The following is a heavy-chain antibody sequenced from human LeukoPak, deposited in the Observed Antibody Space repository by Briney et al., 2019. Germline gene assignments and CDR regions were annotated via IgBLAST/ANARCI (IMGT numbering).Heavy chain of an antibody. D-gene: IGHD6-13*01. CDR2: IYYSGST. J-gene: IGHJ4*02. CDR3: ASVYSSSWYYFDY. Sequence: SETLSLTCTVSGGSISSSNYYWGWIRQPPGKGLEWIGSIYYSGSTYYSPSLKSRVTISVDTSKNQFSLKLSSVTAADTAVYYCASVYSSSWYYFDYWGQGTLVTVSS. CDR1: GGSISSSNYY. V-gene: IGHV4-39*07.